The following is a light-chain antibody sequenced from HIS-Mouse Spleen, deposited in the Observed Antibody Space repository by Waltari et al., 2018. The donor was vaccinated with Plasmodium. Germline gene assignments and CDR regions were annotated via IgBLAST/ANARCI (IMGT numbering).Light chain of an antibody. Sequence: DIQMTQSPSTLSASVGDRVTITCRASQSISSWLAWYQQKPGKAPTLLIYKASSLESGVPSRFSGSGSGTEFTLTISSLQPDDFATYYCQQYPWTFGQGTKVEIK. CDR2: KAS. CDR3: QQYPWT. V-gene: IGKV1-5*03. J-gene: IGKJ1*01. CDR1: QSISSW.